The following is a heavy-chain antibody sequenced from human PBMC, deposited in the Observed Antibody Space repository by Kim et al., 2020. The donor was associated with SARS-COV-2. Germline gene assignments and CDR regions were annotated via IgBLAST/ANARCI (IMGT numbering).Heavy chain of an antibody. V-gene: IGHV5-51*01. CDR3: ARHVGSGLIDY. Sequence: TSYSPSFQGRVTISADKSISTAYLQWSSLKASDTAMYYCARHVGSGLIDYWGQGTLVTVSS. CDR2: T. D-gene: IGHD6-19*01. J-gene: IGHJ4*02.